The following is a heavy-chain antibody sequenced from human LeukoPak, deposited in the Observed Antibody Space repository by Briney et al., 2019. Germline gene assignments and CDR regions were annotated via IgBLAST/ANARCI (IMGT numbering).Heavy chain of an antibody. CDR3: ATDRDNSDWQKRFDS. CDR2: INQDASEI. V-gene: IGHV3-7*01. Sequence: GGSLRLSCAASGFTFSTYWMNWYRQAPGKGLEGVGNINQDASEINYVDSVRGRFTISRGNAKNSLHLQMNSLRAEDTAVYYCATDRDNSDWQKRFDSWGQGTLVTVSS. D-gene: IGHD2-21*02. J-gene: IGHJ4*02. CDR1: GFTFSTYW.